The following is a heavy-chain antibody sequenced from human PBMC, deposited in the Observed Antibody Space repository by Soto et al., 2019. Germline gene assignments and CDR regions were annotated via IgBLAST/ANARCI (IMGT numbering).Heavy chain of an antibody. D-gene: IGHD7-27*01. CDR3: AKAIYDTGVDDY. CDR2: ISNDGSIR. Sequence: QVQVVESGGGVVQPGTSLRLSCVASGFSFKSYGMHWVRQAPGKGLEWVALISNDGSIRYYEDSVKGRFTVSRDNSKNTVSLQMYSLRPEDTALYYCAKAIYDTGVDDYWGQGTHVIVSS. J-gene: IGHJ4*02. V-gene: IGHV3-30*18. CDR1: GFSFKSYG.